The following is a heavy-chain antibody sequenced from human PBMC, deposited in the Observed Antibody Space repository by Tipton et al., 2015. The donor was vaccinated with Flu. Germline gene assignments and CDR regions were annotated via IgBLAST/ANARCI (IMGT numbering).Heavy chain of an antibody. D-gene: IGHD5-12*01. CDR1: GGSISSYY. CDR2: IYYSGST. V-gene: IGHV4-59*01. CDR3: ARAGYTPADAFDI. J-gene: IGHJ3*02. Sequence: LRHSCTVPGGSISSYYWSWIRQPPGKGLEWIGYIYYSGSTNYNPSLKSRVTISVDTSKNQFSLKLSSVTAADTAVYYCARAGYTPADAFDIWGQGTMVTVSS.